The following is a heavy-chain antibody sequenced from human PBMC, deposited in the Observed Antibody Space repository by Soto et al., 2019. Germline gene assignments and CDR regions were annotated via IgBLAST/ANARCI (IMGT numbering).Heavy chain of an antibody. CDR2: INAGNGNT. J-gene: IGHJ2*01. D-gene: IGHD3-22*01. CDR3: ARDAESYYYDSSGYYRYWYFDL. V-gene: IGHV1-3*01. CDR1: GYTFTSYA. Sequence: ASVKVSCKASGYTFTSYAMHWVRQAPGQRLEWMGWINAGNGNTKYSQKFQGRVTITRDTSASTAYMELSSLRSEDTAVYYCARDAESYYYDSSGYYRYWYFDLWGRGTLVTVPS.